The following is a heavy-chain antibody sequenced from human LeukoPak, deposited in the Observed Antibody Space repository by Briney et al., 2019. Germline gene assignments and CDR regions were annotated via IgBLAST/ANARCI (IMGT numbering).Heavy chain of an antibody. V-gene: IGHV3-48*01. Sequence: GGSLRLSCAASGFTFSSYSMNWVRQAPGKGLEWVSYISSSSSTIYYADSVKGRFTISRDNAKNSLYLQMNSLRAEDTAVYYCARGVVVVAATDYFDYWGQGTLVTVSS. D-gene: IGHD2-15*01. CDR3: ARGVVVVAATDYFDY. CDR2: ISSSSSTI. CDR1: GFTFSSYS. J-gene: IGHJ4*02.